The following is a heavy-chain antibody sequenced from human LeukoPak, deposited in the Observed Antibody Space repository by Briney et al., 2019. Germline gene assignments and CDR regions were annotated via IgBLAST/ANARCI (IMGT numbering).Heavy chain of an antibody. D-gene: IGHD6-13*01. J-gene: IGHJ5*02. CDR3: ARRGRGVQQLVRWFDP. CDR1: GGSISSGGYY. Sequence: SETLSLTCTVSGGSISSGGYYWSWIRRHPGKGLEWIGYIYYSGSTYYNPSLKSRVTISVDASKNQFSLKLSSVTAADTAVYYCARRGRGVQQLVRWFDPWGQGTLVTVSS. V-gene: IGHV4-31*03. CDR2: IYYSGST.